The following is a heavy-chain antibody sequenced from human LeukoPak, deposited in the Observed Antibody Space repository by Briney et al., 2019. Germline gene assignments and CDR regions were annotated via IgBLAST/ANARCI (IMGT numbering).Heavy chain of an antibody. V-gene: IGHV3-30*04. J-gene: IGHJ3*02. Sequence: PGGSLRLSCAASGFTFSSYAMHWVRQAPGKGLEWVAVISYDGSNKYADSVKGRFTISRDNSKSTLYLQMNRLRAEDTAVYYCARDRDTAMVHDTFDIWGQGTMVTVSS. D-gene: IGHD5-18*01. CDR2: ISYDGSNK. CDR1: GFTFSSYA. CDR3: ARDRDTAMVHDTFDI.